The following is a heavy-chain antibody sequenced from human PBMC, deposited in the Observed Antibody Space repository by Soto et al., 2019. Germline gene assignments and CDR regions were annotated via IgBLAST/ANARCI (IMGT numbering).Heavy chain of an antibody. J-gene: IGHJ6*02. V-gene: IGHV3-21*01. CDR2: ISSSSSYI. Sequence: EVQLVESGGGLVKPGGSLRLSCAASGFTFSSYSMNWVRQAPGKGLKWVSSISSSSSYIYYADSVKGRFTISRDNAKNSLYLQMNSLRAEDTAVYYCATDMDPKYYYYYYGMDVWGQGTTVTVSS. D-gene: IGHD3-10*01. CDR1: GFTFSSYS. CDR3: ATDMDPKYYYYYYGMDV.